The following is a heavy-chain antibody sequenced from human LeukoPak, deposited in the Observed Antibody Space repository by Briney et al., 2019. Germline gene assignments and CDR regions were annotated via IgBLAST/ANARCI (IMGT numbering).Heavy chain of an antibody. CDR2: IYSDGTT. J-gene: IGHJ4*02. CDR1: GASTTSYY. Sequence: SETLSLTCSVSGASTTSYYWNWIRQAPGKGLEWIGYIYSDGTTSYCPSLRSRVTISIDTSRNQFSLKLSSVTAADAAVYYCARDTRSYDTSGYYYFDYWGQGALVTVSS. CDR3: ARDTRSYDTSGYYYFDY. V-gene: IGHV4-59*01. D-gene: IGHD3-22*01.